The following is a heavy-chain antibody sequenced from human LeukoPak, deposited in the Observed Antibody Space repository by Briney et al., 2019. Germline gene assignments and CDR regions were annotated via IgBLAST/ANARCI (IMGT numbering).Heavy chain of an antibody. CDR3: ARDRGSYGMDV. J-gene: IGHJ6*02. D-gene: IGHD5-12*01. CDR1: GFTVSSNY. Sequence: GGSLRLSCAASGFTVSSNYMSWVRQAPGKGLEWVSVIYSGGSTNYADSVKGRFSISRDNAKNTLYLQMNSLRAEDTAVYSCARDRGSYGMDVWGQGTTVTVSS. V-gene: IGHV3-66*01. CDR2: IYSGGST.